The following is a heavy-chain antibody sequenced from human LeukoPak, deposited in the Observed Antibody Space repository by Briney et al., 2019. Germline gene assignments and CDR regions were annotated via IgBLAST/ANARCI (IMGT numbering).Heavy chain of an antibody. CDR1: GFTLSNYW. D-gene: IGHD3-16*01. CDR2: INQDGSEK. Sequence: PGGSLRLSCAASGFTLSNYWMNWVRQAPGKGLEWMGNINQDGSEKYYVDSVKGRSTTSRDNAKNSLYLQMNILAADTAAFYYCLRRMDVWGQGTTVTVS. CDR3: LRRMDV. V-gene: IGHV3-7*01. J-gene: IGHJ6*02.